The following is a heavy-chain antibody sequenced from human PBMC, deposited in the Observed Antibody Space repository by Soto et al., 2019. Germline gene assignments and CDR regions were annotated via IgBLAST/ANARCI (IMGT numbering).Heavy chain of an antibody. J-gene: IGHJ4*02. V-gene: IGHV4-31*03. CDR2: IYYSGST. CDR3: AREIAAALSFDY. CDR1: GGSISSGGYY. Sequence: SETLSLTCTVSGGSISSGGYYWSWIRQHPWKGLEWIGYIYYSGSTYYNPSLKSRVTISVDTSKNQFSLKLSSVTAADTAVYYCAREIAAALSFDYWGQGXLVTVYS. D-gene: IGHD6-13*01.